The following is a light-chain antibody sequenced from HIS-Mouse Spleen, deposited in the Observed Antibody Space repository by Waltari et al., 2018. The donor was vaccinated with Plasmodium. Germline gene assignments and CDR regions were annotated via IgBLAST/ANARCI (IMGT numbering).Light chain of an antibody. J-gene: IGLJ3*02. Sequence: SVLTQPPSVSAAPGQKVPISCSGSSSNIGNNYVSWYQQHPGTAPKLLIYDNNKRPSGIPDRFSGSKSGTSATLGITGLQTGDEADYYCGTWDSSLSAGVFGGGTKLTVL. CDR1: SSNIGNNY. V-gene: IGLV1-51*01. CDR3: GTWDSSLSAGV. CDR2: DNN.